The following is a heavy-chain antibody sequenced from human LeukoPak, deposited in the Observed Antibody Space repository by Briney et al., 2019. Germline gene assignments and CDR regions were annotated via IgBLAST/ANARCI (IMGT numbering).Heavy chain of an antibody. CDR2: IYYIGST. Sequence: SETLSLTCTVSGGSISSHYWSWIRQPPGKGLECSGYIYYIGSTNYNPSLKSRVTISVDTSKNQFSLELSSVTAADTAVYYCARAPSGWKYVPTYDSWGQGTLVTVSS. CDR1: GGSISSHY. V-gene: IGHV4-59*11. D-gene: IGHD1-7*01. CDR3: ARAPSGWKYVPTYDS. J-gene: IGHJ4*02.